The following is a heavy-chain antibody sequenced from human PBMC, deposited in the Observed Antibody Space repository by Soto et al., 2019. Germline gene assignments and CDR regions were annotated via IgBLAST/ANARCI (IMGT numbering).Heavy chain of an antibody. CDR2: MNPNSGNT. V-gene: IGHV1-8*01. Sequence: ASVKVSCKASGYTFTSYDINWVRQATGQGLEWMGWMNPNSGNTGYAQKFQGRVTMTRNTSISTAYMELSSLRSEDTAVYYCARARYDFWSGYTYYYYYMDVWGKGTTVTVSS. D-gene: IGHD3-3*01. CDR3: ARARYDFWSGYTYYYYYMDV. J-gene: IGHJ6*03. CDR1: GYTFTSYD.